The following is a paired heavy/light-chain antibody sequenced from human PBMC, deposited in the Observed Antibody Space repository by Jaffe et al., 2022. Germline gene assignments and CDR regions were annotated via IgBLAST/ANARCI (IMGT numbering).Heavy chain of an antibody. Sequence: EVHLLESGGGLVQLGGSLRLSCAASGFTFNNYAMNWVRQAPGKGLEWVSGISTSGGSTYYADSVKGRFTISRDNSKNTLYLQMNSLRAEDTAIYYCAVHFLALNWGRGTLVTVSS. D-gene: IGHD3-3*01. J-gene: IGHJ4*02. CDR2: ISTSGGST. CDR1: GFTFNNYA. V-gene: IGHV3-23*01. CDR3: AVHFLALN.
Light chain of an antibody. CDR3: QKYDSAPWT. Sequence: DIQMTQSPSSLSASVGDRVTITCRASQGISNYLAWYQEKPGKVPKLLIYAASTLQSGVPSRFSGSRSGTDFTLTISSLQPEDVATYYCQKYDSAPWTFGHGTKVEIK. J-gene: IGKJ1*01. CDR1: QGISNY. CDR2: AAS. V-gene: IGKV1-27*01.